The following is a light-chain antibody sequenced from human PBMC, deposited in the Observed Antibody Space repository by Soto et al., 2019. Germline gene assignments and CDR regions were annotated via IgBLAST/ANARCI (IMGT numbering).Light chain of an antibody. CDR2: EVS. V-gene: IGLV2-14*01. Sequence: QSVLTQPPSVSGAPGQKVTISCTGSSSNIGAPYDVHWYQQHPGKAPKLMIYEVSNRPSGVSNRFSGSKSGNTASLTISGLQTEDEADYYCSSYKINTLYVFGTGTKVTLL. CDR3: SSYKINTLYV. J-gene: IGLJ1*01. CDR1: SSNIGAPYD.